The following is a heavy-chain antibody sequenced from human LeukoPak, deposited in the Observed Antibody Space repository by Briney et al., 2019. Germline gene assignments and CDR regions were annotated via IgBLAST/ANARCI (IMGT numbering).Heavy chain of an antibody. Sequence: SETLSLTCAVSGGSISSSNWWSWVRQPPGKGLEWIGEIYHSGSTNYNPSLKSRVTISVDKSKNQFSLKLSPVTAADTAVYYCARLVEGSSGWYFDYWGQGTLVTVSS. CDR1: GGSISSSNW. CDR3: ARLVEGSSGWYFDY. D-gene: IGHD6-19*01. CDR2: IYHSGST. V-gene: IGHV4-4*02. J-gene: IGHJ4*02.